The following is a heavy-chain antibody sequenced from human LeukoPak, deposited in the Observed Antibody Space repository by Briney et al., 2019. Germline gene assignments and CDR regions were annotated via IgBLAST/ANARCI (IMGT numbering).Heavy chain of an antibody. J-gene: IGHJ4*02. CDR2: ISSSSSYI. CDR1: GFTFSSYS. D-gene: IGHD3-22*01. CDR3: ARSDGSVYAPFDY. V-gene: IGHV3-21*01. Sequence: GGSLRLSCAASGFTFSSYSMNWVRQAPGKGLEWVSSISSSSSYIYYADSVKGRFTISRDNAKNSLYLQMNSLRAEDTAVYYCARSDGSVYAPFDYWGQGIQVIVSS.